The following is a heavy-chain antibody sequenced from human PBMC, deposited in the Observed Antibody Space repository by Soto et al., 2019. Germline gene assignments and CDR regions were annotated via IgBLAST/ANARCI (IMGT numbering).Heavy chain of an antibody. CDR2: ISYSGST. CDR3: ARLEEGIAAAGTGWFDP. D-gene: IGHD6-13*01. Sequence: QLQLQESGPGLVKPSETLSLTCTVSGGSISSSSYYWGWIRQPPGKGLEWIGSISYSGSTYSNPSLKSLVTISVDTSKNQFSLKLSSVTAADTAVYYCARLEEGIAAAGTGWFDPWGQGTLVTVSS. V-gene: IGHV4-39*01. CDR1: GGSISSSSYY. J-gene: IGHJ5*02.